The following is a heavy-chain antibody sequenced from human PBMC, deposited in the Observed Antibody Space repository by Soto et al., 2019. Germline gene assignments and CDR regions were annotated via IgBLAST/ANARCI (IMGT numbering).Heavy chain of an antibody. J-gene: IGHJ4*02. CDR1: GGTFSSYA. D-gene: IGHD3-9*01. Sequence: GASVKVSCKASGGTFSSYAISWVRQAPGQGLEWMGGIIPIFGTANYAQKFQGRVTITADESTSTAYMELSSLRSEDTAVYYCARGPTPHYDILTGYYPYYFDYWGQGTLVTVSS. CDR3: ARGPTPHYDILTGYYPYYFDY. CDR2: IIPIFGTA. V-gene: IGHV1-69*13.